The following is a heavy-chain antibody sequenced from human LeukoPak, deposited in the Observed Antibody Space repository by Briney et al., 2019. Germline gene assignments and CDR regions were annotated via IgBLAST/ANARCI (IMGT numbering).Heavy chain of an antibody. Sequence: PGGSLRLSCAASGFTFSSYAMHWIRQAPGKGLEYVSAISSNGGSTYYANSVKGRFTISRDNSKNTLYLQMGSLRAEDMAVYYCARGWADYWGQGTLVTVSS. CDR2: ISSNGGST. D-gene: IGHD5-24*01. CDR1: GFTFSSYA. J-gene: IGHJ4*02. V-gene: IGHV3-64*01. CDR3: ARGWADY.